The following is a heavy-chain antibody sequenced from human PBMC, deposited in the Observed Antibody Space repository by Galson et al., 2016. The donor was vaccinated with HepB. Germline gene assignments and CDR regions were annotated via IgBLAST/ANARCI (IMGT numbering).Heavy chain of an antibody. Sequence: SLRLSCAVSGFSFTNYAMHWVRQAPGKGLEWVSSISGGGGSTYYADSAKGRFTISRDNSKNTLYLQMNSLRAEDTAVYYCAKYRDKLVYFAYGPNFDPWGQGALVTVSS. CDR2: ISGGGGST. CDR1: GFSFTNYA. D-gene: IGHD3-9*01. J-gene: IGHJ5*02. CDR3: AKYRDKLVYFAYGPNFDP. V-gene: IGHV3-23*01.